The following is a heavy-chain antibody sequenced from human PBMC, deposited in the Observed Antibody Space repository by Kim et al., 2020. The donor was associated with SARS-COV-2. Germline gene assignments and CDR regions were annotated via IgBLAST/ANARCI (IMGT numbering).Heavy chain of an antibody. V-gene: IGHV3-33*01. CDR1: GFTFSSYG. D-gene: IGHD2-15*01. Sequence: GGSLRLSCAASGFTFSSYGMHWVRQAPGKGLEWVAVIWYDGSNKYYADSVKGRFTISRDNSKNTLYLQMNSLRAEDTAVYYCARGEGSRYCSGGSCYGTYYYYGMDVWGQGTTVTVSS. CDR2: IWYDGSNK. CDR3: ARGEGSRYCSGGSCYGTYYYYGMDV. J-gene: IGHJ6*02.